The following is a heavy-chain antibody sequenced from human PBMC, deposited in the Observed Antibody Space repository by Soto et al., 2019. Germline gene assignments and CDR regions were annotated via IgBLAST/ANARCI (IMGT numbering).Heavy chain of an antibody. CDR1: GFTLSTYD. CDR2: LSYAGDT. V-gene: IGHV3-13*01. J-gene: IGHJ4*02. CDR3: AKDHGPVGIAARPSDYFDY. D-gene: IGHD6-6*01. Sequence: GGSLRLSCAASGFTLSTYDMHWVRQATGKGLEWVAALSYAGDTYYPGSVKGRFTVSRESAKNSLYLQMNSLTAGDTAVYYCAKDHGPVGIAARPSDYFDYWGQGTLVTVSS.